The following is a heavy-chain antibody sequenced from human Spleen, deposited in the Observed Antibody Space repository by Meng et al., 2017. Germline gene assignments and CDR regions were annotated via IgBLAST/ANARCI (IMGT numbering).Heavy chain of an antibody. CDR1: GYTFTAYY. CDR2: INLNTGGT. Sequence: VHLVQAGAEVRKPGASVKVSCEASGYTFTAYYIHWVRQAPGQGLEWMGWINLNTGGTNYAQKFQGRVTMTRDTSISTAYMELSSLRSDDTAVYYCARDEVVATVSYYYHWGQGTLVTVSS. J-gene: IGHJ1*01. V-gene: IGHV1-2*02. CDR3: ARDEVVATVSYYYH. D-gene: IGHD5-12*01.